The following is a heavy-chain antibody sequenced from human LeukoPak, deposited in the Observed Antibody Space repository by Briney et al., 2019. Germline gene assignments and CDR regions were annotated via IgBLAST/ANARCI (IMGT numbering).Heavy chain of an antibody. CDR1: GGSISSYY. CDR2: IYYSGST. CDR3: ARHAAVAGTAFDY. Sequence: SETLSLTCTVSGGSISSYYWSWIRQPPGKGLEWIGYIYYSGSTHYNPSLKSRVTISVDTPKSQFSLKLNPVTAADTAVYYCARHAAVAGTAFDYWGQGTLVTVSS. J-gene: IGHJ4*02. V-gene: IGHV4-59*08. D-gene: IGHD6-19*01.